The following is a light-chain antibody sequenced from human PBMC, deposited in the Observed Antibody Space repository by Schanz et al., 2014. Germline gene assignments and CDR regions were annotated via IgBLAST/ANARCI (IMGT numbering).Light chain of an antibody. CDR3: MQALQTPYT. V-gene: IGKV2D-29*01. CDR2: EVS. Sequence: DVLMTQSPLSLPVTPGQPASISCKSSQSLLFTDGKTYLYWYLQKPGQPPQLLIFEVSNRFSGVPDRFSGSGSGTDFTLKISRVEAEDVGVYYCMQALQTPYTFGQGTKLEIK. CDR1: QSLLFTDGKTY. J-gene: IGKJ2*01.